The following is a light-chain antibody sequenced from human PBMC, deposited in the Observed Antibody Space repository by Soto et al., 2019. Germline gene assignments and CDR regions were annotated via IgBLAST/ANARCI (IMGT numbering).Light chain of an antibody. CDR2: GAS. Sequence: VQMYLSLSSLSAYVRDRVTITCRASQGIRNDLGWYQQKPGKAPESLIYGASSLQSGVPSRFSGSGSGTEFTLTICCLQPEDVASDCCLQYDFLPLRFG. J-gene: IGKJ2*03. CDR1: QGIRND. V-gene: IGKV1-17*01. CDR3: LQYDFLPLR.